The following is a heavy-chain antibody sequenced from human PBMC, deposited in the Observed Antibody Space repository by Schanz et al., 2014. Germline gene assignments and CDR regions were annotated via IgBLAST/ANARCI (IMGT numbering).Heavy chain of an antibody. D-gene: IGHD2-15*01. CDR2: ISNDGSIK. V-gene: IGHV3-7*05. J-gene: IGHJ6*02. CDR1: GFTFSKYW. Sequence: EVQLVESGGGLVQPGGSLRLSCGGSGFTFSKYWMSWVRQAPGKGLEWVALISNDGSIKYYADSVKGRFTVSRDNARNSLYLQMNSLRAEDTAVYYCAKGMGYCSGGTCYDYYYYGLDVWGQGTTVTVSS. CDR3: AKGMGYCSGGTCYDYYYYGLDV.